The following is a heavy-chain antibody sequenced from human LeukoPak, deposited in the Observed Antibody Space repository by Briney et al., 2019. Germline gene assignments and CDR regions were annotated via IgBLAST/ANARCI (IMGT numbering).Heavy chain of an antibody. D-gene: IGHD3-10*01. V-gene: IGHV3-23*01. CDR2: ISGSGGST. CDR3: ARQGVTMVRGVIITAPYFDY. Sequence: GGSLRLSCAASGFTFSSYAMSWLRPAPGKGLEGVSAISGSGGSTYYADSVKGRFTISSDNSKNTLYLQMNSLRAEDTAVYYCARQGVTMVRGVIITAPYFDYWGQGTLVTVSS. J-gene: IGHJ4*02. CDR1: GFTFSSYA.